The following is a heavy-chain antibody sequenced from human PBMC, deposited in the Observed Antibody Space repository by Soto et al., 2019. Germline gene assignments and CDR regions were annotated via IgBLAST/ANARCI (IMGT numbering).Heavy chain of an antibody. Sequence: QVQLQESGPGLGKPAETLSLTSTVSGGSISRGGYYWSWIRQHPGKGLEWIGYIYNSGTTYYNPSLKSRVTISVDTSKNQFSLKLTSVTAADTAVYYCARDPAPWGQGTLVTVSS. CDR2: IYNSGTT. J-gene: IGHJ5*02. CDR1: GGSISRGGYY. CDR3: ARDPAP. V-gene: IGHV4-31*03.